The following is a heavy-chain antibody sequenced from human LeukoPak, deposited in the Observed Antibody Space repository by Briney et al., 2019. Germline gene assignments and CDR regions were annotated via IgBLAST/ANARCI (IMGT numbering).Heavy chain of an antibody. D-gene: IGHD1-1*01. CDR3: ARVLGSISH. Sequence: ASVKVSCKASGYTFSTCDINWVRQAPGQGLEWMGWMNPNSGNTGFAHTFQGRVTMTRDTSISTGYMELSSLRSEDTAVYYCARVLGSISHWGQGTLVTVSS. V-gene: IGHV1-8*01. CDR1: GYTFSTCD. CDR2: MNPNSGNT. J-gene: IGHJ4*02.